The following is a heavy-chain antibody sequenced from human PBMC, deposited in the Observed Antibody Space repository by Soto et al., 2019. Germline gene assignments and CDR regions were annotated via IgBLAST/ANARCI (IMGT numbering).Heavy chain of an antibody. CDR3: AKGILSATIGPYAMDV. CDR1: GFAFSSYA. Sequence: GGSLRLSCEASGFAFSSYAMHCVRQAPGKGLVWVVVISYDGNYIYYADSVKGRFTISRDNSKNTLYVQVNSLRPEDTAVYYCAKGILSATIGPYAMDVWGQGTTVTVSS. V-gene: IGHV3-30*18. CDR2: ISYDGNYI. J-gene: IGHJ6*02. D-gene: IGHD3-16*01.